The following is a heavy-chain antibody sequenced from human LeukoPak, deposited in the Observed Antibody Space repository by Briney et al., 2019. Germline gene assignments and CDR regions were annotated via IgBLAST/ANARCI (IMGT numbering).Heavy chain of an antibody. J-gene: IGHJ6*03. CDR1: GGSISSYY. CDR3: ASAHDGVNSITSYYIDV. V-gene: IGHV4-59*01. CDR2: IYYSGGT. Sequence: PSETLSLTCTVSGGSISSYYWSWIRQPPGKGLEWIGYIYYSGGTNYNPSLKSRVTISVDTSKNQFSLNLSSVTAADTAVYYCASAHDGVNSITSYYIDVWGKGTTVTVSS. D-gene: IGHD3-3*01.